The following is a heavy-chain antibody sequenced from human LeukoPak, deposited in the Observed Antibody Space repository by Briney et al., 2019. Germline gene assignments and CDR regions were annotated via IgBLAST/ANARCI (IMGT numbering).Heavy chain of an antibody. CDR3: ARAMYYYDSGGYYDYFDY. CDR2: INPNSGGT. V-gene: IGHV1-2*02. Sequence: ASVKVSCKASGYTFTGYYMHWVRQAPGQGLEWMGWINPNSGGTNYAQKFQGRVTMTRDTSISTAYMELSRLRSDDTAVYYCARAMYYYDSGGYYDYFDYWGQGTLVTVSS. CDR1: GYTFTGYY. D-gene: IGHD3-22*01. J-gene: IGHJ4*02.